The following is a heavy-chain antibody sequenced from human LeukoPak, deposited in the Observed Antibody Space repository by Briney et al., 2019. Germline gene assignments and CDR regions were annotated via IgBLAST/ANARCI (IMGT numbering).Heavy chain of an antibody. V-gene: IGHV3-23*01. Sequence: GGSLRLSCAASGFTFSSYAMSWVRQAPGKGLEWVSAISGSGGSTYYADPVKGRFTISRDNSKNTLYLQMNSLRAEGTAVYYWEKEIRGVPLRPGGQETLVPVPS. D-gene: IGHD3-16*01. J-gene: IGHJ5*02. CDR2: ISGSGGST. CDR3: EKEIRGVPLRP. CDR1: GFTFSSYA.